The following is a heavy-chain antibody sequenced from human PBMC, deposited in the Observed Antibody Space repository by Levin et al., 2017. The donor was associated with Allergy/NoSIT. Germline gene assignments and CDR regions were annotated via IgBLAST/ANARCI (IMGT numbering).Heavy chain of an antibody. D-gene: IGHD2-2*01. J-gene: IGHJ5*02. CDR3: ARGRKYGGWFDP. CDR2: ISYDGSNK. Sequence: GGSLRLSCAASGFTFSSYAMHWVRQAPGKGLEWVAVISYDGSNKYYADSVKGRFTISRDNSKNTLYLQMNSLRAEDTAVYYCARGRKYGGWFDPWGQGTLVTVSS. CDR1: GFTFSSYA. V-gene: IGHV3-30*04.